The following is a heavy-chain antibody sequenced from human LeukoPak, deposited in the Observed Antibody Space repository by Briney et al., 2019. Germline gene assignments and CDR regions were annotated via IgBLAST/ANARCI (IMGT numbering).Heavy chain of an antibody. J-gene: IGHJ4*02. V-gene: IGHV4-34*01. CDR3: ARARRSTATIDY. Sequence: SETLSLTCAVYGGSFSGYYWSWIRQPPGKGLEWIGEINHSGGTNYNPSLKSRVTISVDTSKNQFSLKLSSVTAADTAVYYCARARRSTATIDYWGQGTLVTVSS. CDR2: INHSGGT. D-gene: IGHD2-15*01. CDR1: GGSFSGYY.